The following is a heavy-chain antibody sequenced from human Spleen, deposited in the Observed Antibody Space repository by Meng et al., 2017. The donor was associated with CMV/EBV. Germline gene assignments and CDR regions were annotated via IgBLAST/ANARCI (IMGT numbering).Heavy chain of an antibody. Sequence: CAVDGGSFSGYYWSWIRQPPGKGLEWIGEINHSGSTNYNPSLKSRVTISVDTSKNQFSLKLSSVTAADTAVYYCARGSDFWSGYLGYWGQGTLVTVSS. V-gene: IGHV4-34*01. CDR1: GGSFSGYY. J-gene: IGHJ4*02. CDR3: ARGSDFWSGYLGY. D-gene: IGHD3-3*01. CDR2: INHSGST.